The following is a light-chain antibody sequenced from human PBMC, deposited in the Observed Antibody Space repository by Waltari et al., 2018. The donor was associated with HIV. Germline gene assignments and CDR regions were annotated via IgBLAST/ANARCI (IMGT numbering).Light chain of an antibody. Sequence: SALTQPPPASGSPGTAVTISCTCTRNDLGGYNYVSWYQQHPGKAPKLLIFEVNKRPSGVSDRFSGSKSDNTASLTVSSLQAEDEADYYCSSYAGSNIVLFGGGTHLTVL. V-gene: IGLV2-8*01. CDR1: RNDLGGYNY. CDR3: SSYAGSNIVL. J-gene: IGLJ2*01. CDR2: EVN.